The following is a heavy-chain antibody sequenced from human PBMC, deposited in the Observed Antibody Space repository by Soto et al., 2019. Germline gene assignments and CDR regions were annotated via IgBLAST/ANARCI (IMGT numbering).Heavy chain of an antibody. D-gene: IGHD2-8*02. Sequence: GGSLRLSCAASGFPCGSYDMTWVRQAPGKGLEWVSTILVDGRTFYVDSVKGRFTISRDNSRNTVYLQMNSLTAGDTALYYCAKATATGGGAFDFCGQGTMVTVS. CDR3: AKATATGGGAFDF. J-gene: IGHJ3*01. CDR2: ILVDGRT. CDR1: GFPCGSYD. V-gene: IGHV3-23*01.